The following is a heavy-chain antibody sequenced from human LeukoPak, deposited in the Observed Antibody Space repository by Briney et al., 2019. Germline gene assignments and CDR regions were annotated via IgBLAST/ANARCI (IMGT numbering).Heavy chain of an antibody. Sequence: GGSLRLSCAASGFTFSSYSMNWVRQAPGKGLEWVSSISSSSYIYYADSVKGRFTISRDNAKNSLYLQMNSLRAEDTAVYYCAGAHLLYCSSTSCYFDAFDIWGQGTMVTVSS. CDR2: ISSSSYI. V-gene: IGHV3-21*01. J-gene: IGHJ3*02. CDR1: GFTFSSYS. D-gene: IGHD2-2*01. CDR3: AGAHLLYCSSTSCYFDAFDI.